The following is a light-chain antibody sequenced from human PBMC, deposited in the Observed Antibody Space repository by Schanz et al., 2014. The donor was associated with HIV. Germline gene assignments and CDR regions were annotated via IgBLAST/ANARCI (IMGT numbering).Light chain of an antibody. CDR3: AAWDDSLDGRL. CDR2: DND. J-gene: IGLJ2*01. V-gene: IGLV1-40*01. Sequence: QSVLTQPPSVSGAPGQRVSISCTGNTSNIGAGYDVHWYLQLPGTAPRLLIFDNDNRPSGVPDRFSGSRSGTSASLAITGLQAADEADYYCAAWDDSLDGRLFGGGTKLTVL. CDR1: TSNIGAGYD.